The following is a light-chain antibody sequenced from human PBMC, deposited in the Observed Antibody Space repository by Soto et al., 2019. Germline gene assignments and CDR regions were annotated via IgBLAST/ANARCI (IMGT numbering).Light chain of an antibody. Sequence: DIQMTQSPSSLSASVGERVTITCRASQSIDKYLNWYQHKPGKAPYLLIYAASHLRSGVPTRFSGSGTGTSFTLTISSLQYEDLATYYCQQSYSSPGTFGQGTRLEIK. CDR1: QSIDKY. CDR2: AAS. CDR3: QQSYSSPGT. J-gene: IGKJ5*01. V-gene: IGKV1-39*01.